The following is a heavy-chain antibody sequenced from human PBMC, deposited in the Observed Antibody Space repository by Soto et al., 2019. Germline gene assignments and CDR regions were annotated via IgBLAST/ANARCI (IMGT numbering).Heavy chain of an antibody. D-gene: IGHD3-22*01. Sequence: PSETLSLTCTVSGGSINNNYYYWGWVRQPPGKGLEWIASISRSGTTYYNPSLKSRVTKSIDTSKNQFSLKLSSVTAADTAVYYCARRLYYDSSGFEGGGMDAWGQGTTVTVSS. CDR1: GGSINNNYYY. J-gene: IGHJ6*02. CDR3: ARRLYYDSSGFEGGGMDA. CDR2: ISRSGTT. V-gene: IGHV4-39*01.